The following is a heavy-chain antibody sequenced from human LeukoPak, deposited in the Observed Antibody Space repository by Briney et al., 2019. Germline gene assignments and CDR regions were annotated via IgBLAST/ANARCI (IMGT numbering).Heavy chain of an antibody. CDR1: GFTFSSYE. J-gene: IGHJ3*02. V-gene: IGHV3-48*03. D-gene: IGHD2-15*01. Sequence: PGGSLRLSCAASGFTFSSYEMNWVRQAPGKGLEWVSYISSSGSTIYYVDSVKGRFTISRDNAKNSLYLQMNSLRAEDTAVYYCARSPYCSGGSCYGPDAFDIWGQGTMVTVSS. CDR2: ISSSGSTI. CDR3: ARSPYCSGGSCYGPDAFDI.